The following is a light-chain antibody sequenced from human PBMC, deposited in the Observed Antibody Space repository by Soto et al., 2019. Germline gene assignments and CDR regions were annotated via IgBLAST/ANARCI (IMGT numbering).Light chain of an antibody. CDR1: SSDVGGYNY. CDR3: SSYTGTSTDV. Sequence: QSVLTQPASVSGSPGQSITISCTGTSSDVGGYNYVSWYQQHPGKAPKLMIYEVSNRPSGVSNRFSGSKSGNTASLTISGLQAEDEAAYYCSSYTGTSTDVFGSGTKVTVL. V-gene: IGLV2-14*01. J-gene: IGLJ1*01. CDR2: EVS.